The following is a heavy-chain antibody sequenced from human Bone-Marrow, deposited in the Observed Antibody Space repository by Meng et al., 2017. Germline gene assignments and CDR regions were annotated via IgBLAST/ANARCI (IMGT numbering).Heavy chain of an antibody. V-gene: IGHV4-34*02. J-gene: IGHJ4*02. CDR1: CASFSGYY. Sequence: QLQRRQWGPGLVHPSVTPSLSFAGDCASFSGYYWGWLRQPPGKGLQWIGEINHSGSTNYNPSLKSRVTISVDTSKNQFSLKLSSVTAADTAVYYCARGSWLQLWLQDYWGQGTLVTVSS. D-gene: IGHD5-18*01. CDR3: ARGSWLQLWLQDY. CDR2: INHSGST.